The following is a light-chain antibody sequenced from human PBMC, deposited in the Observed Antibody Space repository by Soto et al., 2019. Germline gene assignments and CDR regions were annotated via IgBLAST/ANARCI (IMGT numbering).Light chain of an antibody. CDR3: QQYNTWPWT. Sequence: EIVMTQSPATLSVSPGERATLPCRASQSVSSNLAWYQQKPGQAPRLLIYGASTRATGIPARFSGSGSGTEFSLPISTLQSEDSAVYSCQQYNTWPWTFGQGTKVEIK. CDR1: QSVSSN. J-gene: IGKJ1*01. CDR2: GAS. V-gene: IGKV3-15*01.